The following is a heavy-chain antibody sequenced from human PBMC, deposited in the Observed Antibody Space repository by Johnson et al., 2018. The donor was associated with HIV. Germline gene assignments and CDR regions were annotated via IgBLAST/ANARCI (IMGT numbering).Heavy chain of an antibody. V-gene: IGHV3-7*01. CDR3: ASGRVGGNDAFDI. CDR2: IKQDGSEK. CDR1: GFTFSNYW. D-gene: IGHD2-15*01. J-gene: IGHJ3*02. Sequence: VQLVESGGGVVQPGRSLRLSCAASGFTFSNYWMSWVRQAPGKGLEWVANIKQDGSEKYYVDSVKGRFTISRDNSKNTLYLQMNSLRAEDTAVYYCASGRVGGNDAFDIWGQGTMVTVSS.